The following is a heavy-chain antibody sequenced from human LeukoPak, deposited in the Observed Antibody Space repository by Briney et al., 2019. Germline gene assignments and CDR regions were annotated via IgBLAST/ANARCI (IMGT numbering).Heavy chain of an antibody. CDR3: ARVSVVPAAQDAFDI. CDR1: GGSISSGDYY. V-gene: IGHV4-30-4*08. CDR2: IYYGGST. Sequence: YPSETLSLTCTVSGGSISSGDYYWSWIRPPPGKGLEWIGHIYYGGSTYYNPSLKSRVTISVDTSKNQFSLKLSSVTAADTAVYYCARVSVVPAAQDAFDIWGQGTMVTVSS. J-gene: IGHJ3*02. D-gene: IGHD2-2*01.